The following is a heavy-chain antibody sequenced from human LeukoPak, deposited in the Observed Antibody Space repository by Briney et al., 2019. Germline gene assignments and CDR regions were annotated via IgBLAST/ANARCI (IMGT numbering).Heavy chain of an antibody. CDR2: ISSSSSYI. Sequence: GSLRLSCAASGFTFSSYSMNWVRQAPGKGLEWVSSISSSSSYIYYADSVKGRFTISRDNAKNSLYLQMNSLRAEDTAVYYCARVVYYYDSSGPLSYGMDVWGQGTTVTVSS. V-gene: IGHV3-21*01. CDR3: ARVVYYYDSSGPLSYGMDV. J-gene: IGHJ6*02. CDR1: GFTFSSYS. D-gene: IGHD3-22*01.